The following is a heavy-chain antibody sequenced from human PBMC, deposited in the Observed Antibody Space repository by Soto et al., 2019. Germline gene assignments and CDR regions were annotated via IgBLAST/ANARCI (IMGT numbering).Heavy chain of an antibody. V-gene: IGHV3-33*01. CDR2: IWYDGSNK. CDR1: GFTFSSYG. J-gene: IGHJ6*02. Sequence: GGSLRLACAAAGFTFSSYGMHWVRQAPGKGLEWVAVIWYDGSNKYYADSVKGRFTISRDNSKNTLYLQMNSLRAEDTAVYYCARVSEGMDVWGQGTTVTVSS. CDR3: ARVSEGMDV.